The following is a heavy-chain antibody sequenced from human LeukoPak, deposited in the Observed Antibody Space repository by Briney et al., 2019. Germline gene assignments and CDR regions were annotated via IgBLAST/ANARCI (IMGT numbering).Heavy chain of an antibody. CDR2: IKQDGSEK. Sequence: GGSLRLSCAASGFTFGSYWMTWVRHVSGKGLEWVARIKQDGSEKYYVDSVKGRFTISRDNTRNSLYLQMNSLRAEDTAVYYCARHMERWRQFTHSLDYWGQGTLVTVSS. J-gene: IGHJ4*02. CDR1: GFTFGSYW. CDR3: ARHMERWRQFTHSLDY. D-gene: IGHD5-24*01. V-gene: IGHV3-7*01.